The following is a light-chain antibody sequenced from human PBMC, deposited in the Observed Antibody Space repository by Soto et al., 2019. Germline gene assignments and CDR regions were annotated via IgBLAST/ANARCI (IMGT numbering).Light chain of an antibody. Sequence: DIRMTHSPSSMSASVGDRVTITCRASQTINTYLNWYQQKPGKAPKILIYGASNLQSGVPSRFSGSGSGTDFTLTISSLQPEDFATYYCQQSNSFPFTFGQGTRLDIK. CDR3: QQSNSFPFT. CDR1: QTINTY. V-gene: IGKV1-39*01. J-gene: IGKJ2*01. CDR2: GAS.